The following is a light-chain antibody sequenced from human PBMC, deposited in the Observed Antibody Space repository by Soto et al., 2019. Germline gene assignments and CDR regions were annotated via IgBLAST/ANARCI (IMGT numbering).Light chain of an antibody. CDR3: CSYAGGPYV. CDR1: SSDVGNYNH. Sequence: QSALTQPRSVSGSPGQSVTISCTGTSSDVGNYNHVSWYQHHPGEAPKLIIYDVNKRSSGVPDRFSGTRSGNTASLTISGLQAEEEAAFYCCSYAGGPYVFGTGTKLTVL. J-gene: IGLJ1*01. CDR2: DVN. V-gene: IGLV2-11*01.